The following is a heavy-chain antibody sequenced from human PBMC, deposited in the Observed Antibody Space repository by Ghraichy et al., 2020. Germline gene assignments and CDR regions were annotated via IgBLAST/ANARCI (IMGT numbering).Heavy chain of an antibody. CDR1: GFTFSNYW. CDR2: MNQDGSES. CDR3: ARMKWGGPFDY. Sequence: GSLRLSCAASGFTFSNYWMSWVRQAPGKGLEWVANMNQDGSESNYLASVKGRFTISRDNAKNSLYLQMNSLRAEDTAVFYCARMKWGGPFDYWGQGSLVTVSS. D-gene: IGHD1-26*01. V-gene: IGHV3-7*03. J-gene: IGHJ4*02.